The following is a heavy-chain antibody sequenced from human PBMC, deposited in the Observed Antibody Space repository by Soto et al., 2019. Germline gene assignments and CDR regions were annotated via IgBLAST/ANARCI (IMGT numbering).Heavy chain of an antibody. Sequence: PVGSLRLSWAASGLTFSNYAMSWVRQATGKGLEWVSGISGSGGSTYYADSVKGRFTISRDNSKNTLYLQMNSLRAEDTAVYYCAKGNTAMVPTDAFDIWGQGTMVTVSS. CDR3: AKGNTAMVPTDAFDI. J-gene: IGHJ3*02. D-gene: IGHD5-18*01. V-gene: IGHV3-23*01. CDR1: GLTFSNYA. CDR2: ISGSGGST.